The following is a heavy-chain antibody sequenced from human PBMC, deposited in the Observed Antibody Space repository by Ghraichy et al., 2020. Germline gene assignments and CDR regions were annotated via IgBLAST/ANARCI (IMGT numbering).Heavy chain of an antibody. CDR1: GGSISSSNW. Sequence: SETLSLTCAVSGGSISSSNWWSWVRQPPGKGLEWIGEIYHSGSTNYNPSLKSRVTISVDKSKNQFSLKLSSVTAADTAVYYCARDPDSSGYQRYWYFDLWGRGTLVTVSS. V-gene: IGHV4-4*02. CDR2: IYHSGST. J-gene: IGHJ2*01. D-gene: IGHD3-22*01. CDR3: ARDPDSSGYQRYWYFDL.